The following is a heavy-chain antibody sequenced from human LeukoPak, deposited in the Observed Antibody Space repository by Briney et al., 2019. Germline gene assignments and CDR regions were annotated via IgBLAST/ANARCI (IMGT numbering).Heavy chain of an antibody. V-gene: IGHV3-11*04. Sequence: GGSLRLSCAASGFTFRDYYMSWLRQAPGKGREGVSYISSSGGTIYYADSVKGRFTISRDNAKNSLYLQMNSLRAEDTAVYYCARVGYCSTTSCYWRAYDYWGQGTLVTVSS. CDR1: GFTFRDYY. J-gene: IGHJ4*02. CDR2: ISSSGGTI. CDR3: ARVGYCSTTSCYWRAYDY. D-gene: IGHD2-2*01.